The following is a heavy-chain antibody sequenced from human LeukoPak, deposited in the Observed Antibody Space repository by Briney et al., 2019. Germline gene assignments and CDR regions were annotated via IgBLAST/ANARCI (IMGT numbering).Heavy chain of an antibody. CDR1: GFTFSSYS. V-gene: IGHV3-21*01. D-gene: IGHD6-19*01. CDR2: ISSSSSYI. J-gene: IGHJ4*02. CDR3: ARRGYSSGYAPFDH. Sequence: GGSLRLSCAASGFTFSSYSMNWVRQAPGKGLEWVSSISSSSSYIYYADSVKGRFTISRDNAKNSLYLQMNSLRAEDTAVYYCARRGYSSGYAPFDHWGQGTLVTVSS.